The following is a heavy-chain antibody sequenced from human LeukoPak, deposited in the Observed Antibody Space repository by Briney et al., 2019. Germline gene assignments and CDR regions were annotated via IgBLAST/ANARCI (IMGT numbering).Heavy chain of an antibody. Sequence: PGGSLRLSCAASGFTFSSYVMHWVRQAPGKGLEWVAVISYDGTNKYYADSVKGRFTISRDNSKNTLYLQMNSLRAEDTAVYYCAREDYYNSGSYDYWGQGSLVTVSS. J-gene: IGHJ4*02. V-gene: IGHV3-30-3*01. CDR2: ISYDGTNK. D-gene: IGHD3-10*01. CDR1: GFTFSSYV. CDR3: AREDYYNSGSYDY.